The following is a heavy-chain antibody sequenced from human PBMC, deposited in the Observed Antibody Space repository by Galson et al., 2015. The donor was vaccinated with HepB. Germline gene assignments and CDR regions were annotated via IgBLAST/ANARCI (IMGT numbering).Heavy chain of an antibody. J-gene: IGHJ6*02. V-gene: IGHV3-30*18. CDR2: ISYDGSNK. Sequence: SLRISCAASGFTFSSYGMHWVRQAPGKGLEWVAVISYDGSNKYYADSVKGRFTINRDNSKNTLYLQMNSLRAEDTAVYYCAKATGTCGMDVWGQGTTVTVSS. D-gene: IGHD1-1*01. CDR1: GFTFSSYG. CDR3: AKATGTCGMDV.